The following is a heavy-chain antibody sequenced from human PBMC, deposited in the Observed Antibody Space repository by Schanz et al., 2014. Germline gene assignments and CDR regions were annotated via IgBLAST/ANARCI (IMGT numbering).Heavy chain of an antibody. CDR2: ISASGGTT. Sequence: EMQLLESGGGLAQPGGSLRLSCAASGFTFSAYAMTWVRQIPGKGLEWVSAISASGGTTYYADSVKGRFTISRDNSKNTLYLQMNSLRPEDTAVYYCARGGFGEVSYFDYWGQGTLVTVSS. D-gene: IGHD3-10*01. V-gene: IGHV3-23*01. CDR1: GFTFSAYA. J-gene: IGHJ4*02. CDR3: ARGGFGEVSYFDY.